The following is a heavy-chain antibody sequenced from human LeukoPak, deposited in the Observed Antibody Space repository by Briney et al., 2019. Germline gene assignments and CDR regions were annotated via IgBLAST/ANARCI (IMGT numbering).Heavy chain of an antibody. Sequence: ASVKVSCKASGYTFTSYDINWVRQATGQGLEWMGWISAYNGNTNYAQKLQGRVTMTTDTSTSTAYMELRSLRSDDTAVYYCARALYHTFDYWGQGTLVTVSS. D-gene: IGHD2-2*01. CDR2: ISAYNGNT. CDR3: ARALYHTFDY. V-gene: IGHV1-18*01. J-gene: IGHJ4*02. CDR1: GYTFTSYD.